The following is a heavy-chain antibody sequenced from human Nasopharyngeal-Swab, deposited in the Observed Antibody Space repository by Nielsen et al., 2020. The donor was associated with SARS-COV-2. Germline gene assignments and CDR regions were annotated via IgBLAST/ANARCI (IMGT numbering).Heavy chain of an antibody. D-gene: IGHD2-21*02. CDR1: GFTFSSYA. Sequence: GGSLRLSCAASGFTFSSYAMSWVRQAPGKGLEWVSAISGSGGSTYYADSVKGRFTISRDNAKNSLYLQMNSLRAEDTAVYYCARALPDTYCGGDCYYNWGQGTLVTVSS. CDR2: ISGSGGST. J-gene: IGHJ4*02. CDR3: ARALPDTYCGGDCYYN. V-gene: IGHV3-23*01.